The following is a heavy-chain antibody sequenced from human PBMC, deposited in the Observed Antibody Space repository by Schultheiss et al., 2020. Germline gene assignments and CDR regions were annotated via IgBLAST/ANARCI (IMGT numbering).Heavy chain of an antibody. CDR1: GYTFTSYY. J-gene: IGHJ6*02. D-gene: IGHD5-12*01. V-gene: IGHV1-46*01. CDR2: INPSGGST. Sequence: ASVKVSCKASGYTFTSYYMHWVRQAPGQGLEWMGIINPSGGSTSYAQKFQGRVTMTRNTSISTAYMELSSLRSEDTAVYYCARGMGGYVFYYYYGMDVWGQGTTGTVSS. CDR3: ARGMGGYVFYYYYGMDV.